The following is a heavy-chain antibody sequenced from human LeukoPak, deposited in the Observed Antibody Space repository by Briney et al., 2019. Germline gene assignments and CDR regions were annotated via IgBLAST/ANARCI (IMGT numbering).Heavy chain of an antibody. CDR3: VRDHSGWSLDP. CDR1: GFTFSSYE. J-gene: IGHJ5*02. V-gene: IGHV3-48*03. D-gene: IGHD6-19*01. CDR2: ISDSGTSR. Sequence: PGRSLRLSCAASGFTFSSYEMNWVRQAPGKGLEWVSYISDSGTSRKYGDSVKGRFTISRDNAKNSLYLQMNNLRAEDTAVYYCVRDHSGWSLDPWGQGTLVTVSS.